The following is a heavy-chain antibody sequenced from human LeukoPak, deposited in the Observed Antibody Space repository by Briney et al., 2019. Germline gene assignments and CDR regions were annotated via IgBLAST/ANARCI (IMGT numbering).Heavy chain of an antibody. CDR1: GFTFTNYW. CDR2: INSDGSST. J-gene: IGHJ4*02. Sequence: GSLRLSCAASGFTFTNYWMHWVRQAPGKGLVWVSRINSDGSSTNYADSVKGRFTISRDNAKSTLYLQMNSLRAEDTAVYYCARAVTGLFDYWGQGTLVTVSS. CDR3: ARAVTGLFDY. V-gene: IGHV3-74*01. D-gene: IGHD7-27*01.